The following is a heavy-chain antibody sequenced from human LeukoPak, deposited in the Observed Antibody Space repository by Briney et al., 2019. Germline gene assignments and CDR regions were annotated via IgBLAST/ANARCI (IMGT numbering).Heavy chain of an antibody. CDR3: AREGGGVGHTIDY. J-gene: IGHJ4*02. CDR2: ISYDGSNK. D-gene: IGHD2-8*02. V-gene: IGHV3-30-3*01. CDR1: GFTFSSYA. Sequence: RRSLRLSCAASGFTFSSYAMHWVRQAPGKGLEWVAVISYDGSNKYYADSVKGRFTISRDNSKNTLYLQMNSLRAEDTAVYYCAREGGGVGHTIDYWGQGTLVTVSS.